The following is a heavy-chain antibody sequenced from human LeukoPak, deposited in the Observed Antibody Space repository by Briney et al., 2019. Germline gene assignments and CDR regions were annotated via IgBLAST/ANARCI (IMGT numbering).Heavy chain of an antibody. V-gene: IGHV3-30-3*01. CDR3: ARVLLGLDY. CDR2: ISYDGSNK. Sequence: GGSLRLSYAASGFTFSSYAMHWVRQAPGKGLEWVAVISYDGSNKYYADSVKGRFTISRDNSKNTLYLQMNSLRAEDTAVYYCARVLLGLDYWGQGTLVTVSS. CDR1: GFTFSSYA. J-gene: IGHJ4*02. D-gene: IGHD3-16*01.